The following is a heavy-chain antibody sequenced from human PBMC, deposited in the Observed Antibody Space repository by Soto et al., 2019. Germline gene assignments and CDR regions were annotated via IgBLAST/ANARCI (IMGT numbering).Heavy chain of an antibody. D-gene: IGHD3-10*01. CDR1: GFSLGTYD. CDR2: ISGSDDRT. J-gene: IGHJ4*02. Sequence: EVQLLQSGGGLVQPGGSLRLSCAVSGFSLGTYDMSWVRQAPGKGLEWVSSISGSDDRTFYVDSVKGRFTISRDNSKNTLYLQMNSLRAEDTALYYCLKARRGGGIDMVFDYWSQGTLVTVSS. V-gene: IGHV3-23*01. CDR3: LKARRGGGIDMVFDY.